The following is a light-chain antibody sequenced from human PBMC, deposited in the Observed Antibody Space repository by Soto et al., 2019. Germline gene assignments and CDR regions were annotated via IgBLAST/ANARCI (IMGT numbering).Light chain of an antibody. Sequence: DIQMTQSPSSLSASVGDRVTITCRASQSISTYLNWYQQKPGKAPKVLIYAASSLQSGVPSRFSGTGSGTDFILTISSLQPEDFATYYCQQSYSTPLTFCQGTKLAIK. V-gene: IGKV1-39*01. CDR2: AAS. CDR1: QSISTY. J-gene: IGKJ2*01. CDR3: QQSYSTPLT.